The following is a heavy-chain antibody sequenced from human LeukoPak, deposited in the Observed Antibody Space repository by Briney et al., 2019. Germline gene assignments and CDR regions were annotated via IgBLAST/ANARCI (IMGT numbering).Heavy chain of an antibody. D-gene: IGHD6-13*01. Sequence: PSETLSLTCTVSGGSISSSYYYWGWIRQPPGKGLEWIGSIYSSGSTYYNPSLKSRVTISVDTSKSQFSLRLTSVTAADTAVYYCARVRGAAGTSYFDSWGQGTLVTVSS. CDR2: IYSSGST. J-gene: IGHJ4*02. CDR3: ARVRGAAGTSYFDS. V-gene: IGHV4-39*07. CDR1: GGSISSSYYY.